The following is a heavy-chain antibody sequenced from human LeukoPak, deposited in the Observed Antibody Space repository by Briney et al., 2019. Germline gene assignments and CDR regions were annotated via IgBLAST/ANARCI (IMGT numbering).Heavy chain of an antibody. Sequence: SVKVSCKASGYTFTGYYMHWVRQAPGHGLEWMGWINPNSGGTNYAQKFQGRVTLTRDTSINTAYMELSRLRSDDTAVYYCARVLRYYDILSKPFDYWGQGTPVTVSS. CDR3: ARVLRYYDILSKPFDY. CDR2: INPNSGGT. CDR1: GYTFTGYY. D-gene: IGHD3-9*01. J-gene: IGHJ4*02. V-gene: IGHV1-2*02.